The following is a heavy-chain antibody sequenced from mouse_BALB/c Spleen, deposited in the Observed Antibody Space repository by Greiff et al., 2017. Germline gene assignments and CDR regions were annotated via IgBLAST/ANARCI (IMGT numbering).Heavy chain of an antibody. CDR3: ARSPSTARATYAMDY. Sequence: QVHVKQSGAELAKPGASVKMSCKASGYTFTSYWMHWVKQRPGQGLEWIGYINPSTGYTEYNQKFKDKATLTADKSSSTAYMQLSSLTSEDSAVYYCARSPSTARATYAMDYWGQGTSVTVSS. J-gene: IGHJ4*01. CDR2: INPSTGYT. V-gene: IGHV1-7*01. D-gene: IGHD3-2*01. CDR1: GYTFTSYW.